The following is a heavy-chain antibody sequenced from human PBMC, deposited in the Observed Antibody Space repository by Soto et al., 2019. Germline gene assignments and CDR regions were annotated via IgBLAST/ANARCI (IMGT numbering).Heavy chain of an antibody. Sequence: HVHLVQSGAEVKEPGSSVKVSCKASGGSFSSDAITWVRQAPGQGLEWIGEIIPMFDTTNYAPEFQGRVTITADTATTTVYMEVSSLTSDDTAVYYCAREVVTETTLGYFDFWGQGALVTVSS. V-gene: IGHV1-69*06. CDR2: IIPMFDTT. CDR1: GGSFSSDA. D-gene: IGHD2-21*02. J-gene: IGHJ4*02. CDR3: AREVVTETTLGYFDF.